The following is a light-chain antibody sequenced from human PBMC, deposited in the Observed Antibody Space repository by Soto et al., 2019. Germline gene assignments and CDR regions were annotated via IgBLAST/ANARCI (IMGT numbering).Light chain of an antibody. J-gene: IGKJ1*01. V-gene: IGKV1-5*01. Sequence: DIQMTQSPSSLFASVGDRVTVTCRASQTINNFLNWYHQKPGKAPKLLIYGASSLQSGVPSRFSGSGSGTEFTLTISSLQPDDFATYYCQQYNSYSPWTFGQGTKVEIK. CDR3: QQYNSYSPWT. CDR1: QTINNF. CDR2: GAS.